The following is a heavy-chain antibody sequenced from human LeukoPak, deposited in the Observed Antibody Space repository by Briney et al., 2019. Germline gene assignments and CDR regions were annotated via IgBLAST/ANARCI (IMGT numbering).Heavy chain of an antibody. CDR1: GFTFSSYS. D-gene: IGHD3-10*01. V-gene: IGHV3-21*01. Sequence: PGGSLRLSCAASGFTFSSYSMNWVRQAPGKGLEWVSSISSISSHIYYADSVKGRFTISRDNAKNSLYLQMNSLRAEDTAVYFCVRVRGVTFDYWGQGTLVIVSS. CDR3: VRVRGVTFDY. CDR2: ISSISSHI. J-gene: IGHJ4*02.